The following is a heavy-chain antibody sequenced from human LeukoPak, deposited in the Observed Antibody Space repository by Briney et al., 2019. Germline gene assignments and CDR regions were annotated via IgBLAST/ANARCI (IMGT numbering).Heavy chain of an antibody. J-gene: IGHJ3*02. V-gene: IGHV4-30-2*01. D-gene: IGHD3-10*01. Sequence: SETLSLTCAVSGGSISSGGYSWSWIRQPPGKGLEWIGYIYHSGSTYYNPSLKSRVTISVDRSKNQFSPKLSSVTAADTAVYYCARGGSGSFRDDAFDIWGQGTMVTVSS. CDR3: ARGGSGSFRDDAFDI. CDR1: GGSISSGGYS. CDR2: IYHSGST.